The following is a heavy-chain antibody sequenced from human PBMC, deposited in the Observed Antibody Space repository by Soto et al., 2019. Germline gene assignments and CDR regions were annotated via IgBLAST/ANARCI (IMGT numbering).Heavy chain of an antibody. V-gene: IGHV3-7*01. CDR1: GFTFSSYW. CDR3: ARVLKATVTDRWFDP. Sequence: GGSLRLSCAASGFTFSSYWMSWVCQAPGKGLEWVANIKQDGSEKYYVDSVKGRFTISRDNAKNSLYLQMNSLRAEDTAVYYCARVLKATVTDRWFDPWGQGTLVTVSS. J-gene: IGHJ5*02. CDR2: IKQDGSEK. D-gene: IGHD4-4*01.